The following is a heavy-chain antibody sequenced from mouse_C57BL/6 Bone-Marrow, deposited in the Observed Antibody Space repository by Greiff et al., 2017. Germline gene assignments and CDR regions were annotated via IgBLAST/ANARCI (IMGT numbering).Heavy chain of an antibody. CDR1: GYSFTDYY. J-gene: IGHJ4*01. Sequence: VQLQQSGPELVKPGASVKISCKASGYSFTDYYMNWVKQSNGQSLEWIGVINPNYGTTSYNQKFKGKATLTVDPSSSTAYMQLNRLTSEDSAVYDCARGYDYDYAMDYWGQGTSVTVSA. D-gene: IGHD2-4*01. CDR2: INPNYGTT. V-gene: IGHV1-39*01. CDR3: ARGYDYDYAMDY.